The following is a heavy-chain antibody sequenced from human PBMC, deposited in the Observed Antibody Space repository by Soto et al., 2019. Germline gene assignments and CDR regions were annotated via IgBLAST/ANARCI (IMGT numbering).Heavy chain of an antibody. V-gene: IGHV3-23*01. CDR1: GFTFSSYA. J-gene: IGHJ4*02. Sequence: EVQLLESGGGLVQPGGSLRLSCAASGFTFSSYAMSWVRQAPGKGLERVSVISGSGDSTYYAASVKGRFTSSRANSKNTLYLQMNSLRAEDTAVYYCARRGSGSYFAYWGQGTLVTVSS. CDR3: ARRGSGSYFAY. CDR2: ISGSGDST. D-gene: IGHD1-26*01.